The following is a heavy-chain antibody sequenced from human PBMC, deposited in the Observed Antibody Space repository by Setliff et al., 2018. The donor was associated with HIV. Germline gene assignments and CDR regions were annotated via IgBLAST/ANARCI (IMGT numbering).Heavy chain of an antibody. CDR2: IYYSGIT. Sequence: PSETLSLTCTVSGGSISSSSYYWGWIRQPPGKGLEWIGSIYYSGITYYNPSLKSRVTISVDTSKNQFSLKLSSVTAADTAVYYCARLRREEQWLVRGWFDPWGQGTLVTVSS. J-gene: IGHJ5*02. D-gene: IGHD6-19*01. CDR3: ARLRREEQWLVRGWFDP. CDR1: GGSISSSSYY. V-gene: IGHV4-39*01.